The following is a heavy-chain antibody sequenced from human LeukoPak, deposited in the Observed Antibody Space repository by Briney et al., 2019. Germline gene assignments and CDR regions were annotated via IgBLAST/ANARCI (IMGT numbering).Heavy chain of an antibody. J-gene: IGHJ4*02. CDR2: ISAYNGNT. Sequence: ASVNVSCKASGGTFSSYGISWVRQAPGQGLEWMGWISAYNGNTNYAQKLQGRVTMTTDTSTSTAYMELRSLRSDDTAVYYCARGRWDCSSTSCYVDYWGQGTLVTVSS. V-gene: IGHV1-18*01. D-gene: IGHD2-2*01. CDR3: ARGRWDCSSTSCYVDY. CDR1: GGTFSSYG.